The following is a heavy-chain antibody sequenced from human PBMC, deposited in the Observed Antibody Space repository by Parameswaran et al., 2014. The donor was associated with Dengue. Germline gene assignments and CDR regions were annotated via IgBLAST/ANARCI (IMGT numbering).Heavy chain of an antibody. CDR3: ASLDCSSTSCRPYDAFDI. D-gene: IGHD2-2*01. J-gene: IGHJ3*02. CDR2: ITPFNGNT. V-gene: IGHV1-45*02. Sequence: WVRQAPGQALEWMGWITPFNGNTNYAQKFQDRVTITRDRSMSTAYMELSSLRSEDTAMYYCASLDCSSTSCRPYDAFDIWGQGTMVTVSS.